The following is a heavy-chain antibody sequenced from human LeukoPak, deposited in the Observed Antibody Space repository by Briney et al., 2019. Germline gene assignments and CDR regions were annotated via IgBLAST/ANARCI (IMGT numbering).Heavy chain of an antibody. D-gene: IGHD1-7*01. J-gene: IGHJ4*02. CDR3: ARRPNWNFPPNY. Sequence: SETLSLTCAVYGGSFSGYYWSWIRQPPGKGLEWIGEINHSGSTNYNPSLKSRVTISVDTSKNQFSLKLSSVTAADTAVYYCARRPNWNFPPNYWGQGTLVTVSS. CDR2: INHSGST. CDR1: GGSFSGYY. V-gene: IGHV4-34*01.